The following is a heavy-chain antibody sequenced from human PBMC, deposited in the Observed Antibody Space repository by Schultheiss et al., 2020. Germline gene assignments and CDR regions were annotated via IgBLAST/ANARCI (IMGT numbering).Heavy chain of an antibody. CDR2: IYYSGST. CDR3: ARDVGPNWFDP. D-gene: IGHD3/OR15-3a*01. CDR1: GGSISSYY. J-gene: IGHJ5*02. Sequence: SETLSLTCTVSGGSISSYYWSWIRQPPGKGLEWIGYIYYSGSTNYNPSLKGRVTISVDTSKSQFSLKLSSVTAADTAVYYCARDVGPNWFDPWGQGTLVTVSS. V-gene: IGHV4-59*12.